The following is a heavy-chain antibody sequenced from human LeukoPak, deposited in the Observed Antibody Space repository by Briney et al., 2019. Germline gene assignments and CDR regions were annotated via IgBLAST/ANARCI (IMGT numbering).Heavy chain of an antibody. CDR3: AKSFPFSGRTGPEDFDY. Sequence: GGSLRLSCAASGFTFRNYAMNWVRQAPGKGLEWVSGISGGGVSAYYADPVKGRVTISRDNSKNTLYLQMNSLRAEDTAVYYCAKSFPFSGRTGPEDFDYWGQGTLVTVSS. D-gene: IGHD1-14*01. CDR2: ISGGGVSA. CDR1: GFTFRNYA. V-gene: IGHV3-23*01. J-gene: IGHJ4*02.